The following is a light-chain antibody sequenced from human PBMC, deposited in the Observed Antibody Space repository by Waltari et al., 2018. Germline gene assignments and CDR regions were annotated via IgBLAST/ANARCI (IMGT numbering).Light chain of an antibody. V-gene: IGKV4-1*01. CDR2: WAS. Sequence: DIVMTQSPDSLAVSLGERATINCKSSQSVLYSSNNKNYLAWYQQQPGQPPKLLIYWASTRESGVPDRFSGSGSGTDFTLTISSLQAEDVAVYYCQQYYSTPLTFGGGTKVEIK. J-gene: IGKJ4*01. CDR1: QSVLYSSNNKNY. CDR3: QQYYSTPLT.